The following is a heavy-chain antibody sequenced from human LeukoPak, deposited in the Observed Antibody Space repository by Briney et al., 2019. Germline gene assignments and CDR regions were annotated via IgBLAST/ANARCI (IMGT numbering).Heavy chain of an antibody. CDR1: GGSFCGYY. J-gene: IGHJ5*02. D-gene: IGHD4-17*01. V-gene: IGHV4-34*01. CDR2: INHSGST. Sequence: SSETLSLTCAVYGGSFCGYYWSWIRQPPGKGLEWIGEINHSGSTNYNPSLKSRVTISVDTSKNQFSLKLSSVTAADTAVYYCARGHGVYGDYNPFDPWGQGTLVTVSS. CDR3: ARGHGVYGDYNPFDP.